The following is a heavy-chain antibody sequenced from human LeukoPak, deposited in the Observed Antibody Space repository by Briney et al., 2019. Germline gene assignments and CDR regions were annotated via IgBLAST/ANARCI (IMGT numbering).Heavy chain of an antibody. CDR3: VRDNAYKFDY. CDR2: INTFGTTA. Sequence: GGSLSLSCAVSGFTFSSYWMNWVRQVPGKGLVWVSHINTFGTTATYADSVKGRFTISRDNANNTLYLQMNSLRVEDTAVYYCVRDNAYKFDYWGQGTLVTVSS. D-gene: IGHD5-24*01. V-gene: IGHV3-74*01. CDR1: GFTFSSYW. J-gene: IGHJ4*02.